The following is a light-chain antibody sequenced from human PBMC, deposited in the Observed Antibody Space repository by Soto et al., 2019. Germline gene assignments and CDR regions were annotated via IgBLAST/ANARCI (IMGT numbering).Light chain of an antibody. Sequence: LTQPSSLSVSPGQSITISFTGSSSAVGSYRLVSWYQCHPGKVPKLIIYEGSKRPSGVSNRFSGSEPGNTASLTISGLQAEDEADYYCCSSAPSRTVVFGTGTKVTVL. CDR1: SSAVGSYRL. J-gene: IGLJ1*01. CDR3: CSSAPSRTVV. V-gene: IGLV2-23*01. CDR2: EGS.